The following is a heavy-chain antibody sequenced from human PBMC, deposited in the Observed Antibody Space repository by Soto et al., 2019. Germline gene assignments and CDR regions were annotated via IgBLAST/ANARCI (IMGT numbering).Heavy chain of an antibody. CDR3: ARGVGVEGTTEPGEDY. CDR2: VSAYSGDA. J-gene: IGHJ4*02. CDR1: GYIFSNYA. V-gene: IGHV1-18*01. D-gene: IGHD1-1*01. Sequence: QVHLVQSGDEVKRPGASVKLSCKASGYIFSNYAITWVRQAPGQGLEWVGWVSAYSGDAYYAHKFQDRVLMTTETSTRTAYLELRSLRSDDTAVYFCARGVGVEGTTEPGEDYWGTGTMVTVSS.